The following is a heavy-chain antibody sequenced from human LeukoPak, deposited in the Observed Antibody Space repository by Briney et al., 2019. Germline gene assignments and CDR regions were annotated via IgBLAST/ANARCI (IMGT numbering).Heavy chain of an antibody. CDR1: GGSISSYY. CDR3: ARERYYGDYRYYYYYYMDV. V-gene: IGHV4-59*01. D-gene: IGHD4-17*01. CDR2: ISYTGST. Sequence: SETLSLTCTVSGGSISSYYWSWTRQPPGTGLEWIGYISYTGSTNYNPSLKSRVTISVDTSKNQFSLKLSSVTAADTAVYYCARERYYGDYRYYYYYYMDVWGKGTTVTVSS. J-gene: IGHJ6*03.